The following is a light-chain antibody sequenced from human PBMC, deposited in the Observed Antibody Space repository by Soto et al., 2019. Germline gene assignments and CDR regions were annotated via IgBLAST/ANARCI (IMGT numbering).Light chain of an antibody. Sequence: DIQMTQSPSSLAASVGDRVTITCQASQDIGRFLNWYQQRPGKPPKLLICDASKLEPGVPSRFSGSGSGTEFTFTISSLQPEDFATYYCQQYEDLPTFGQGTRLE. J-gene: IGKJ5*01. CDR2: DAS. V-gene: IGKV1-33*01. CDR1: QDIGRF. CDR3: QQYEDLPT.